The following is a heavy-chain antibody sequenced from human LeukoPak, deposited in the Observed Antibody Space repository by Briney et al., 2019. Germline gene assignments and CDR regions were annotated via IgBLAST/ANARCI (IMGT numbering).Heavy chain of an antibody. J-gene: IGHJ3*02. CDR2: ISGSGRST. CDR1: GFTFSSYA. Sequence: GGSLRLSCAASGFTFSSYAMSWVRQAPGKGLEWVSAISGSGRSTYYADSVKGRFTISRDNSKNTLYLQMNSLRAEDRAIYYCVIWGNDAFDIWGQGTMVTVSS. CDR3: VIWGNDAFDI. V-gene: IGHV3-23*01. D-gene: IGHD7-27*01.